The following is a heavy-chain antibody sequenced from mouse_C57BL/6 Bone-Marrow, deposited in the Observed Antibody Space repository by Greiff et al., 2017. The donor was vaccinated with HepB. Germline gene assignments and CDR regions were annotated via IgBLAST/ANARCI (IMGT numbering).Heavy chain of an antibody. Sequence: EVKLVESGGGLVQPGGSLKLSCAASGFTFSDYYMYWVRQTPEKRLEWVAYISNGGGSTYYPDTVKGRFTISRDNAKNTLYLQMSRLKSEDTAMYYCARLGYYWYFDVWGTGTTVTVSS. D-gene: IGHD2-2*01. J-gene: IGHJ1*03. CDR2: ISNGGGST. V-gene: IGHV5-12*01. CDR3: ARLGYYWYFDV. CDR1: GFTFSDYY.